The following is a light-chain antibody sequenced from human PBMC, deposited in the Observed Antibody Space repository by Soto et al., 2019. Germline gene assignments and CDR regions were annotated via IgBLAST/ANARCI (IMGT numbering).Light chain of an antibody. J-gene: IGLJ3*02. Sequence: QSVLTQPPSASGTPGQRVTISCSGSSSNIGSSYVYWYQQLPGTAPKLLIYRNNQRPSGVPDRFSGSKSGTSASLAISGLRSEDEADYYCAAWDDSLIWVFGGGTKLTVL. CDR3: AAWDDSLIWV. CDR1: SSNIGSSY. V-gene: IGLV1-47*01. CDR2: RNN.